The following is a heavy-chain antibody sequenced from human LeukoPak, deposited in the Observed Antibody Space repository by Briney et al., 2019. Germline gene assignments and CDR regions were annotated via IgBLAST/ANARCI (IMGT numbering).Heavy chain of an antibody. D-gene: IGHD6-19*01. CDR3: ARFSSGWSPSGFDY. CDR2: INWNGGST. CDR1: GFTFDDYG. Sequence: PGGSLRLSCAASGFTFDDYGMSWVRQAPGKGLEWVSGINWNGGSTGYADSVKGRFTISRDNAKNSLYLQMNSLRAEDTAVYYCARFSSGWSPSGFDYWGQGTLVTVSS. V-gene: IGHV3-20*04. J-gene: IGHJ4*02.